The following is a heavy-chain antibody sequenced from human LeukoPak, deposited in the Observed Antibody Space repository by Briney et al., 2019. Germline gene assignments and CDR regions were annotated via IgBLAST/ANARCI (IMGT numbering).Heavy chain of an antibody. D-gene: IGHD3-10*01. CDR3: ARGPKYYYGSGSYRTYYFDY. V-gene: IGHV4-34*01. CDR1: GGSFSGYC. CDR2: INHSGST. Sequence: SETLSLTCAVYGGSFSGYCWSWIRQPPGKGLEWIWEINHSGSTNYNPSLKSRFTISVDTSKNQFSLKLSSVTAADTAVYYCARGPKYYYGSGSYRTYYFDYWGQGTLVTVSS. J-gene: IGHJ4*02.